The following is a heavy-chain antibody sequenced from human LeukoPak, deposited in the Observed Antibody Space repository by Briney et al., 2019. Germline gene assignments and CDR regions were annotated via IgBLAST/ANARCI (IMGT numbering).Heavy chain of an antibody. CDR1: GFTFSTYA. CDR3: AKRSDYGTNGNYFDY. D-gene: IGHD4/OR15-4a*01. CDR2: ISGRDSNT. Sequence: GGSLRLSCAASGFTFSTYAMSWVRQAPGKGLEWVSTISGRDSNTYYADSVQGRFIISRDDSKNTLYLQVNSLRAEDTAKYYCAKRSDYGTNGNYFDYWGQGTPVTVSS. J-gene: IGHJ4*02. V-gene: IGHV3-23*01.